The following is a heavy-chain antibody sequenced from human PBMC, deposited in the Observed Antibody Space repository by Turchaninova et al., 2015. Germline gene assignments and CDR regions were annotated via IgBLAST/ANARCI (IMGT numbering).Heavy chain of an antibody. V-gene: IGHV3-23*01. D-gene: IGHD6-19*01. CDR3: AKIAVAAPGY. CDR1: GFTFSSYA. CDR2: ISGCGSSS. J-gene: IGHJ4*02. Sequence: EVQLLVSGVGLVQPGGCLSLSCAVCGFTFSSYAMSWVGQATGKGREWVAAISGCGSSSQHADSLKGRFTISRDNSKNTLYLQMNSLRAEDTAVYYCAKIAVAAPGYWGQGTLVTVSS.